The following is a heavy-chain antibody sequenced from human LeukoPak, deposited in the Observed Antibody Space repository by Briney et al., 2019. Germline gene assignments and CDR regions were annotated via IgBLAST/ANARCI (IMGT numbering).Heavy chain of an antibody. D-gene: IGHD6-19*01. CDR3: ATDRSSIAVRPH. V-gene: IGHV3-74*01. CDR1: GFTSSTYW. J-gene: IGHJ4*02. Sequence: GGSLRLSCAASGFTSSTYWMHWVRHAPGKGLVWVSRINNDGSITNYADSVKGRFTISRDNARNTLYLQMNSLRAEDTAVYYCATDRSSIAVRPHWGQGTVVTVSS. CDR2: INNDGSIT.